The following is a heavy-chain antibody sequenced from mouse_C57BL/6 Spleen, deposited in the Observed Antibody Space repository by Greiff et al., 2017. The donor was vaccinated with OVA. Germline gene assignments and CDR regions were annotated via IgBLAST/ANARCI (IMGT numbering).Heavy chain of an antibody. V-gene: IGHV1-18*01. J-gene: IGHJ4*01. CDR3: ARGSMVTTRNYAMDY. D-gene: IGHD2-2*01. CDR1: GYTFTDYN. CDR2: INPNNGGT. Sequence: VQLQQSGPELVKPGASVKIPCKASGYTFTDYNMHWVKQSHGKSLEWIGDINPNNGGTIYNQKLKGKATLTDDKSSSTAYMELRSLTSEDTAVYYCARGSMVTTRNYAMDYWGQGTSVTVSS.